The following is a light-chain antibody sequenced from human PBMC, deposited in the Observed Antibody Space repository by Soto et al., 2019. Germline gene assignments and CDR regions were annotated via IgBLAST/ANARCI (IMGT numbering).Light chain of an antibody. Sequence: ESLLTPSPGTLSASAGERATLSCRASQRVSSNYLAWYQQKPGQAPRRLIYGASNRATGIPDRFSGSGSGTDFTLTISRLEPEDFAVYFCQQYDSSPPMYTFGQGTKLEIK. CDR1: QRVSSNY. CDR2: GAS. J-gene: IGKJ2*01. CDR3: QQYDSSPPMYT. V-gene: IGKV3-20*01.